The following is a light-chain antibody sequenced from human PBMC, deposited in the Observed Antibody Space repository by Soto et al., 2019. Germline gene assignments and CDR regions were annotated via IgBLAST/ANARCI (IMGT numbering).Light chain of an antibody. J-gene: IGKJ2*01. V-gene: IGKV3-20*01. CDR2: GAS. CDR1: QRVSSTY. CDR3: QQYGSSPPYT. Sequence: EIVLTQSPGTLSLSPGERATLSCRASQRVSSTYLAWYQQKPGQAPRLLLYGASSRATGIPDRFSGSGSGKDFTLTISRLEPEDFAVYYCQQYGSSPPYTFGQGTKLEI.